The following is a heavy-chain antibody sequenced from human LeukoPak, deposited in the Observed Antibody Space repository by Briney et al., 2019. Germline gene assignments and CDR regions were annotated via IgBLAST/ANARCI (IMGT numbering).Heavy chain of an antibody. CDR1: GGSISSYY. J-gene: IGHJ6*02. CDR3: ARMTGYGDYDYYYYGMDV. D-gene: IGHD4-17*01. CDR2: IYTSGST. V-gene: IGHV4-4*07. Sequence: SETLSLTCTVSGGSISSYYWSWIRQPAGKGLEWIGRIYTSGSTNYNPSLKSRVTMSVDTSKNQFSLKLSSVTAADTAVYYCARMTGYGDYDYYYYGMDVWGQGTTVTVSS.